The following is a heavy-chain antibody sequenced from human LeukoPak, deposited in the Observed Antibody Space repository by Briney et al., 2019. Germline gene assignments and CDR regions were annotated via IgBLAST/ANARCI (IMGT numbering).Heavy chain of an antibody. CDR3: AKDQRIVGPYYYGMDV. V-gene: IGHV3-23*01. CDR2: ISGSGGST. J-gene: IGHJ6*02. D-gene: IGHD2-2*01. Sequence: PGGSLRLSCAASGFTFSSYAMSWVRQAPGKGLEWVSAISGSGGSTYYADSVKGRFTISRDNSKNTLYLQMNSLRAEDTAVYYCAKDQRIVGPYYYGMDVWGQGTTVTVSS. CDR1: GFTFSSYA.